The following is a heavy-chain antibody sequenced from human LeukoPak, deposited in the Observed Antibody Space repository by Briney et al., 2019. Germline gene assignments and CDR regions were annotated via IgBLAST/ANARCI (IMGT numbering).Heavy chain of an antibody. CDR1: GGSFSGYY. Sequence: PSETLSLTCAVYGGSFSGYYWSWIRQPPGKGLEWIGEINHSGSTNYNPSLKSRVTISVDTSKHQFSLKLSSVTAADTAVYYCARGRGRRYFDWSLPPPLDYWGQGTLVTVSS. CDR3: ARGRGRRYFDWSLPPPLDY. CDR2: INHSGST. V-gene: IGHV4-34*01. D-gene: IGHD3-9*01. J-gene: IGHJ4*02.